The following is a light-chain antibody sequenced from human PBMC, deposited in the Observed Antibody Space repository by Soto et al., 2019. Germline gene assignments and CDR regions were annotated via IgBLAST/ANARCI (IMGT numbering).Light chain of an antibody. CDR3: QQWGSSTPT. Sequence: IVMTQSQATLSLAPGERVTFSCGASQNVDTKYLALYQQKPGQAPRIIIFGASGRATGIPDRFSGSASGTDFTLTISRLETEDGAVYYGQQWGSSTPTFGQGTKVEIK. CDR2: GAS. V-gene: IGKV3-20*01. J-gene: IGKJ1*01. CDR1: QNVDTKY.